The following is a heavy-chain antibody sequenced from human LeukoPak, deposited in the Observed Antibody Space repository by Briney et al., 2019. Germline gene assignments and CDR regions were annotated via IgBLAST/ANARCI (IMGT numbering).Heavy chain of an antibody. V-gene: IGHV1-2*02. CDR3: ARGGGLYCSSISCYNYFDP. Sequence: ASVTVSCKASGATGYYMHWVRQAPGQGLEWLGWINPNSGGTNYAQKFQGRVTMTRDTSISTVYMELSRPRSDDTAVYYCARGGGLYCSSISCYNYFDPWGQGTLVTVSS. D-gene: IGHD2-2*01. CDR2: INPNSGGT. CDR1: GATGYY. J-gene: IGHJ5*02.